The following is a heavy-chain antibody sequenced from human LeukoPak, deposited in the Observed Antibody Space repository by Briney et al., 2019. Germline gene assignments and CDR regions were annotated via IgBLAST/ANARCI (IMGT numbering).Heavy chain of an antibody. Sequence: PGGSLRLSCAASDFTFSDYSMNWVRQAPGKGLEWVSFISSSSSYIYYADSVKGRFTISRDNAKNSLFLQMNSLRAEDTAVYYCARVGDYGDHFDFWGQGTLVTVSS. CDR1: DFTFSDYS. V-gene: IGHV3-21*01. CDR2: ISSSSSYI. J-gene: IGHJ4*02. D-gene: IGHD4-17*01. CDR3: ARVGDYGDHFDF.